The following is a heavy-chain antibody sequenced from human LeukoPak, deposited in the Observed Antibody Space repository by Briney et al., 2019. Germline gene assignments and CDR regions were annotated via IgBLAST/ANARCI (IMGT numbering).Heavy chain of an antibody. J-gene: IGHJ4*02. V-gene: IGHV1-69*13. Sequence: ASVKVSCKASGGTFNSYAISWVRQAPGQGIEWMGGIIPIFGTANYAQKFQGRVTITADESTSTAYMELSSLRSEDTAVYYCASLGFPVQLERRVDYFDYWGQGTLVTVSS. D-gene: IGHD1-1*01. CDR1: GGTFNSYA. CDR3: ASLGFPVQLERRVDYFDY. CDR2: IIPIFGTA.